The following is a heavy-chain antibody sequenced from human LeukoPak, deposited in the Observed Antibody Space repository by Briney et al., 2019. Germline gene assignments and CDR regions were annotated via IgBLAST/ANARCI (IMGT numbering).Heavy chain of an antibody. CDR1: GGTFSSYA. Sequence: GASVKVSCTASGGTFSSYAISWVRQAPGQGLEWMGGIIPIFGTANYAQKFQGRVTITADKSTSTAYMELSSLRSEDTAVYYCARGSPTVTTLGAFDIWGQGTMVTVSS. V-gene: IGHV1-69*06. CDR3: ARGSPTVTTLGAFDI. J-gene: IGHJ3*02. D-gene: IGHD4-17*01. CDR2: IIPIFGTA.